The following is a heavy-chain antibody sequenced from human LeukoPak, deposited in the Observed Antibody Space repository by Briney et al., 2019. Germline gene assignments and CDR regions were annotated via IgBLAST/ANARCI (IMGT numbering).Heavy chain of an antibody. Sequence: PGGSLRLFCAASGLTVSSNYMSWVRQAPGKGLEWVSVIYSDDSTYYADSVRGRFTISRDNSKNTLYLQMNSLRAEDTAVYYCAKGGYDYVWGSYRPPKEFDYWGQGTLVTVSS. CDR3: AKGGYDYVWGSYRPPKEFDY. V-gene: IGHV3-66*02. CDR1: GLTVSSNY. D-gene: IGHD3-16*02. J-gene: IGHJ4*02. CDR2: IYSDDST.